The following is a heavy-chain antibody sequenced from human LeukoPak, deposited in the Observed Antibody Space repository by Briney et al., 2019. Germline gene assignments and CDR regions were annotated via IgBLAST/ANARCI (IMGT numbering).Heavy chain of an antibody. D-gene: IGHD3-16*01. Sequence: GGSLRLSCAASGITLSSYSMNWVRQAPGKGLEWISYLSSDNYTIYYADSVKGRFIISRDNAKDSLYLQMNSLRAEDTAVYYCARVATDGGGFDPWGQGTLVTVSS. J-gene: IGHJ5*02. CDR1: GITLSSYS. V-gene: IGHV3-48*01. CDR3: ARVATDGGGFDP. CDR2: LSSDNYTI.